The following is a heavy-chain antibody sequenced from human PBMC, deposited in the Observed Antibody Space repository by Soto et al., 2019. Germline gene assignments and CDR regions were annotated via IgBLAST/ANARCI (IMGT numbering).Heavy chain of an antibody. D-gene: IGHD6-19*01. CDR1: GYTFTSSG. Sequence: QVQLVQSGGEVRKPGASVKVSCKASGYTFTSSGVSWVRQAPGQGLEWMGWIRAYTGYTNYAQKFQGRVTITTDTSTSTAYMELRSLISDDTAVYYCARASDGYRSGWYVGYFDYWGQGTLVTVSS. CDR2: IRAYTGYT. J-gene: IGHJ4*02. CDR3: ARASDGYRSGWYVGYFDY. V-gene: IGHV1-18*04.